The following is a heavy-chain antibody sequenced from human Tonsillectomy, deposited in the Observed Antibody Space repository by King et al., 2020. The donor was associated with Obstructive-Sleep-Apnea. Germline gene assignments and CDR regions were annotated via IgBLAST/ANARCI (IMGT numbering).Heavy chain of an antibody. CDR2: ISHCGSQG. D-gene: IGHD5-24*01. CDR3: ARKPGGFRDGWYGMDV. J-gene: IGHJ6*02. Sequence: VQLVESGGCVVQPGGSLRLSCAASRFMFSIYAMHWGRQAPGKGLEWVAGISHCGSQGYYYDSARGRCTISTDNSTNTVYLQMNSLRGEDTAVYYCARKPGGFRDGWYGMDVWGQGTTVTVSS. V-gene: IGHV3-30*04. CDR1: RFMFSIYA.